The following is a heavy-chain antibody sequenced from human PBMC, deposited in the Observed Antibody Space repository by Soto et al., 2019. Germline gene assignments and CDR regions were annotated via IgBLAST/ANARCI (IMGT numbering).Heavy chain of an antibody. CDR1: GYTFTSYG. Sequence: QAQLVQSGAEVKKPGASVKVSCKASGYTFTSYGISWVRQAPGQGLEWMGWVSAYDGDTNYAQKLQGRVTMTTDTSTTTGYRELRSLRSDDPAVYYCARDYHYLRNGYYCEVFGIWGLGTMVTVSS. CDR2: VSAYDGDT. D-gene: IGHD3-22*01. V-gene: IGHV1-18*01. CDR3: ARDYHYLRNGYYCEVFGI. J-gene: IGHJ3*02.